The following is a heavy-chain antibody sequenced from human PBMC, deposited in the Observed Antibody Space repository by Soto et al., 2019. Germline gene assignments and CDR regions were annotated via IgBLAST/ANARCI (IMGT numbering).Heavy chain of an antibody. Sequence: SETLSLTCAVYGGSVIGYYWSWIRQPPGKGLEWIGEINHSGSTNYNPSLKSRVTISVDTSKNQFSLKLSSVTAADTAVYYCARGRYYGSGSYYVKYFDYWGQGTLVTVSS. CDR3: ARGRYYGSGSYYVKYFDY. D-gene: IGHD3-10*01. V-gene: IGHV4-34*01. CDR1: GGSVIGYY. J-gene: IGHJ4*02. CDR2: INHSGST.